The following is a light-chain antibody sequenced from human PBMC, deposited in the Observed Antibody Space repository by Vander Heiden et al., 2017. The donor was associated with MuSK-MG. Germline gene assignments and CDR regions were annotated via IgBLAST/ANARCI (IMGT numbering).Light chain of an antibody. CDR2: GQN. CDR1: ILRKYF. V-gene: IGLV3-19*01. CDR3: NSRDTGGHLV. J-gene: IGLJ2*01. Sequence: SSELTQAPAVSVALGQTVTLTCQGDILRKYFASWYHQKPGQAPQLVISGQNNRPSGIPERFPGSTSGDTSSLTITGAQAEDESVYYCNSRDTGGHLVFGGGTMLTVL.